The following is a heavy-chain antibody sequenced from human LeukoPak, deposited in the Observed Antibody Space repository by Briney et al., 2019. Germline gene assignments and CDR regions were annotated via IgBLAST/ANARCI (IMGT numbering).Heavy chain of an antibody. D-gene: IGHD4-23*01. CDR1: GASISSYY. CDR3: ARRSRYYYGGNNGGAHGT. J-gene: IGHJ4*02. V-gene: IGHV4-34*01. Sequence: PSETLSLTCTVSGASISSYYWSWIRQPPGKGLEWIGEINHSGSTNYNPSLKSRVTISVDTSKNQFSLKLSSVTAADTAVYYCARRSRYYYGGNNGGAHGTWGQGTLVTVSS. CDR2: INHSGST.